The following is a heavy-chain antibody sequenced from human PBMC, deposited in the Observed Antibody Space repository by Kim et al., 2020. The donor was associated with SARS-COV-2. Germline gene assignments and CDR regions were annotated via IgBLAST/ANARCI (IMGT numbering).Heavy chain of an antibody. CDR3: ARGFPGGAAAGTDFDY. D-gene: IGHD6-13*01. J-gene: IGHJ4*02. V-gene: IGHV4-34*01. CDR2: INHSGST. CDR1: GGSFSGYY. Sequence: SETLSLTCAVYGGSFSGYYWSWIRQPPGKGLEWIGEINHSGSTNYNPSLKSRVTISVDTSKNQFSLKLSSVTAADTAVYYCARGFPGGAAAGTDFDYWGQGTLVTVSS.